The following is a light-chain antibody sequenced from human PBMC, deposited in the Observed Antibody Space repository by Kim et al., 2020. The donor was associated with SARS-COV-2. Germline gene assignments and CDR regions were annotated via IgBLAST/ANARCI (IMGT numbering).Light chain of an antibody. V-gene: IGLV2-8*01. CDR3: SSYARTLWV. Sequence: QSALTQPTSASGSPGQSVTISCTGTSSDVGGYNSVSWYQQHPGKAPQLMIYEVTKRPSGVPDRFSGSKSGNTASLTVSGLQAEDEADYYCSSYARTLWVFGGGTQLTVL. CDR1: SSDVGGYNS. CDR2: EVT. J-gene: IGLJ3*02.